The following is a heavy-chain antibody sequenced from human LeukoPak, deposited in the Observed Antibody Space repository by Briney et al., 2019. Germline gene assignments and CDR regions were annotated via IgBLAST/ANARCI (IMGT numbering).Heavy chain of an antibody. CDR2: IYYRGST. Sequence: SETLSLTCTVSGGSISSSSYYWGWIRQPPGKGLEWIGSIYYRGSTYYKPSPKSRANISLDTSKNQFSLRLTSVTAADTAVYYCASGRYFDLWGRGTLISVSS. CDR3: ASGRYFDL. J-gene: IGHJ2*01. V-gene: IGHV4-39*07. CDR1: GGSISSSSYY.